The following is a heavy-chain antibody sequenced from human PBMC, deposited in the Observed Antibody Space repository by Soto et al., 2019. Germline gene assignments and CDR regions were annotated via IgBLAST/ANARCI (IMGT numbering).Heavy chain of an antibody. CDR2: IYHTEST. Sequence: XETLSLTCSVSGYSMSSSFWWSWVRQPPGKGLEWIGEIYHTESTVYNPSLKSRVTISVDKSKNQFSLNLDSVTAADTAVYYCARYDFGTFDYWGRGILVTVSS. J-gene: IGHJ4*02. CDR1: GYSMSSSFW. CDR3: ARYDFGTFDY. V-gene: IGHV4-4*02. D-gene: IGHD4-17*01.